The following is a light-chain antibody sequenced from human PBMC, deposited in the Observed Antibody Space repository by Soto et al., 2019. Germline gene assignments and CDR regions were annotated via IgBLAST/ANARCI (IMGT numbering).Light chain of an antibody. CDR2: GPS. CDR3: QQYGSSPPT. J-gene: IGKJ1*01. Sequence: EVVLTQSPAILSLSPGERATLSCRASQSVSSGHLAWYQHKPGQAPRLLVFGPSSRASGIPDRFSGGGSGTDFSLTISRLEPEDFAVYFCQQYGSSPPTFGQGTKVDIK. V-gene: IGKV3-20*01. CDR1: QSVSSGH.